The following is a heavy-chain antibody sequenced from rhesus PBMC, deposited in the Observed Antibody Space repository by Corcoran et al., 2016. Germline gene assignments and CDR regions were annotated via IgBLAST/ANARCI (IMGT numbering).Heavy chain of an antibody. CDR3: ARRLWGFDY. Sequence: QVQLQESGPGLVQPSETLSLTCDVSGYSIPTGYGWTWIRQPPGKGLEWIGYIGGDNAGTHYNRSLKSRVTVSKDTSKNQFSLRMNSVTAADTAIYYCARRLWGFDYWGQGLLVTVSS. D-gene: IGHD7-45*01. J-gene: IGHJ4*01. V-gene: IGHV4-127*01. CDR2: IGGDNAGT. CDR1: GYSIPTGYG.